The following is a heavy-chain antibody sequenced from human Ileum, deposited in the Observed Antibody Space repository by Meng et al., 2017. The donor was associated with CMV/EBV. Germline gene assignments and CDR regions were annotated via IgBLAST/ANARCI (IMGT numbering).Heavy chain of an antibody. CDR3: ARTYSSSSWITFDY. Sequence: QGPLPYPGPVLLTPSSPLSLPCTVSGPALLRYSWSFILPSAGTLLSFLPPISPSGSTNYNPSHKSRVTMSVDASKNQCSLKLTSVTAADTAVYFCARTYSSSSWITFDYWGQGTLVTVSS. CDR2: ISPSGST. CDR1: GPALLRYS. D-gene: IGHD6-6*01. V-gene: IGHV4-4*07. J-gene: IGHJ4*02.